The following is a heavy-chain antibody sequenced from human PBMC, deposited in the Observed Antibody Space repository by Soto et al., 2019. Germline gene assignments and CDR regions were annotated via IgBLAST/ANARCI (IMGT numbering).Heavy chain of an antibody. CDR3: ATTLPREYSGYDFRRHWYFDR. Sequence: QVQLVQSGAEVKKPGSSVKVSCKASGGTFSSYTIGWVRQAPGQGLEGMGRIVPIFGRANYAQQFQCRVTITADTSTSSAYMELSSLISEDTAVKCCATTLPREYSGYDFRRHWYFDRWGPGTLVTVSS. J-gene: IGHJ2*01. CDR2: IVPIFGRA. D-gene: IGHD5-12*01. CDR1: GGTFSSYT. V-gene: IGHV1-69*02.